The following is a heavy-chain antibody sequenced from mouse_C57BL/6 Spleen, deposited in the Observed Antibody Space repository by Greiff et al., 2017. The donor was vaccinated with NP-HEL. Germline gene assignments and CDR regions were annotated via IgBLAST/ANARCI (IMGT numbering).Heavy chain of an antibody. CDR2: IDPSDSYT. V-gene: IGHV1-69*01. CDR1: GYTFTSYW. CDR3: ARNGGRSNSRYFDV. J-gene: IGHJ1*03. Sequence: QVQLQQSGAELVMPGASVKLSCKASGYTFTSYWMHWVKQRPGQGLEWIGEIDPSDSYTKYNQKFKGKSTLTVDKSSSTAYMQLSSLTSEDSAVYYCARNGGRSNSRYFDVWGTGTTVTVSS. D-gene: IGHD2-5*01.